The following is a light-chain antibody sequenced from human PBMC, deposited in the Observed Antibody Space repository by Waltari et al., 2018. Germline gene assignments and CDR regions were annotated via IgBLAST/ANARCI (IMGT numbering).Light chain of an antibody. Sequence: SSELTQDPAVSVALGQTVRITCQGDSLRTYYANWYQQKPGQAPVLVIYGKNNRPSGIPDRLSASSSGNTASLTIAGAQAEDEADYYCNSRDSSGNPYVFGSGTNVTVL. V-gene: IGLV3-19*01. CDR2: GKN. CDR3: NSRDSSGNPYV. J-gene: IGLJ1*01. CDR1: SLRTYY.